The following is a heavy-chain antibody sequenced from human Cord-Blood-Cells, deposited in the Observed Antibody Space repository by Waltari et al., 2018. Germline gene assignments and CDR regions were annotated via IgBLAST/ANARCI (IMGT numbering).Heavy chain of an antibody. CDR3: ARVRIAARSAYYYYMDV. D-gene: IGHD6-6*01. CDR2: IYYSGST. Sequence: QLQLQESGPGLVKPSETLSLTCTVPGGSISSSSYYWGWIRQPPGKGLEWIGSIYYSGSTYYNPSLKSRVTISVDTSKNQFSLKLSSVTAADTAVYYCARVRIAARSAYYYYMDVWGKGTTVTVSS. J-gene: IGHJ6*03. V-gene: IGHV4-39*01. CDR1: GGSISSSSYY.